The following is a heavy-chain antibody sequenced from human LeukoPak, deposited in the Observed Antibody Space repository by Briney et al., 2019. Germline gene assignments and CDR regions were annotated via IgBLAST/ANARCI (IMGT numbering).Heavy chain of an antibody. J-gene: IGHJ4*02. CDR2: IIPILGIA. CDR3: ARDSGPSGSYLL. CDR1: GGTFISYA. V-gene: IGHV1-69*04. D-gene: IGHD1-26*01. Sequence: SVTVSCKASGGTFISYAISWVRQAPGQGLEWMGRIIPILGIANYAQKFQGRVTITADKSTSTAYMELSSLRSEDTAVYYCARDSGPSGSYLLWGQGTLVTVSS.